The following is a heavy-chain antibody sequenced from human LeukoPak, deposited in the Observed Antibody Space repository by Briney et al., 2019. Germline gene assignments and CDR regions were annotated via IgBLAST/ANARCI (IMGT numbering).Heavy chain of an antibody. D-gene: IGHD6-19*01. CDR3: ARSRSGRLLYYYMDV. CDR2: MYPNSGNT. Sequence: GASVKVSCKASGYTFTSYDINWVRQATGQGLEWMGWMYPNSGNTGYAQKFQGRVTMTRNTSISTAYMELSSLRSEDTAVYYCARSRSGRLLYYYMDVWGKGTTVTVSS. J-gene: IGHJ6*03. V-gene: IGHV1-8*01. CDR1: GYTFTSYD.